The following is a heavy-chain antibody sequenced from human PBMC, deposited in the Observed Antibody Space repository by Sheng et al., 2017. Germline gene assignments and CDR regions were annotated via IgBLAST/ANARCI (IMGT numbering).Heavy chain of an antibody. D-gene: IGHD5-12*01. CDR2: INHSGST. J-gene: IGHJ4*02. CDR3: ARGSDSGYDYSLDY. Sequence: QVQLQQWGAGLLKPSETLSLTCAVYGGSFSGYYWSWIRQPPGKGLEWIGEINHSGSTNYNPSLKSRVTISVDTSKNQFSLKLSSVTAADMAVYYCARGSDSGYDYSLDYWGQGTLVTVSS. CDR1: GGSFSGYY. V-gene: IGHV4-34*01.